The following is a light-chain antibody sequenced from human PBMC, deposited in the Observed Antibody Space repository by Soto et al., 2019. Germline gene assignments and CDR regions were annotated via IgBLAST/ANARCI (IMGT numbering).Light chain of an antibody. CDR2: GAS. Sequence: EIVLTQSPGTLSLSPGERATLSCRASQSVSSSYLAWYQQKPGQAPRLLIYGASSRATGIPDRFSGSGSGTDFTLTISRLEPEDFAVYYCQQYGSSFRTFGQGTRWIT. CDR3: QQYGSSFRT. J-gene: IGKJ1*01. CDR1: QSVSSSY. V-gene: IGKV3-20*01.